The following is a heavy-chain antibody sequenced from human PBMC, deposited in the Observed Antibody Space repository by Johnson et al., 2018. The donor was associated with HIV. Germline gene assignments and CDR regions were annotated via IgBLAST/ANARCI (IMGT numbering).Heavy chain of an antibody. Sequence: EVQLVESGGGLVQPGRSLRLSCAASGFTFDDYAMHWVRQAPGKGLEWVSGISWNSGSIGYADSVKGRFTISRDNAKNSLYLQMNSLRAEDTAVYYCAKCQNDYVWSGYWWDAFDIWGQGTMVTVSS. D-gene: IGHD3-3*01. CDR2: ISWNSGSI. V-gene: IGHV3-9*01. CDR3: AKCQNDYVWSGYWWDAFDI. CDR1: GFTFDDYA. J-gene: IGHJ3*02.